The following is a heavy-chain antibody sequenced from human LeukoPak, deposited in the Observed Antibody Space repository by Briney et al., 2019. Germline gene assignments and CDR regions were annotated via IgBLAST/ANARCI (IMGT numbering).Heavy chain of an antibody. D-gene: IGHD2-15*01. Sequence: SETLSLTCTVSGGSISTYFWRWIRQPPGKGLEWIGRIYTSGSTNYNPSLKSRVTMSVDTSKNQFSMKLSSVTAADTAVYYCARDCSGGSCQEGSDYFDYWGQGTLVTVSS. J-gene: IGHJ4*02. CDR3: ARDCSGGSCQEGSDYFDY. CDR2: IYTSGST. V-gene: IGHV4-4*07. CDR1: GGSISTYF.